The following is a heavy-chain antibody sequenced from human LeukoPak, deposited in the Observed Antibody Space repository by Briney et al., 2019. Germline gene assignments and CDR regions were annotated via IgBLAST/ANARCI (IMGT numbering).Heavy chain of an antibody. D-gene: IGHD3-22*01. V-gene: IGHV1-3*01. CDR1: GYTFTGYA. Sequence: GASVKVSCKASGYTFTGYAMHWVRQAPGQRLEWMGWINAGNGNTKYSQKFQGRVTITRDSSASTAYMELSSLRSEDTAVYYCARDRPPGPTYYYDSSGYNYGMDVWGQGTTVTVSS. CDR3: ARDRPPGPTYYYDSSGYNYGMDV. CDR2: INAGNGNT. J-gene: IGHJ6*02.